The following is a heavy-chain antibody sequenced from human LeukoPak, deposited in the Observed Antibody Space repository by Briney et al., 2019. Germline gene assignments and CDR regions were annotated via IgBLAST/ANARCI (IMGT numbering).Heavy chain of an antibody. CDR1: GFTFSSYE. CDR2: ISSSSSYI. Sequence: PGGSLRLSCAASGFTFSSYEMNWVRQAPGKGLEWVSSISSSSSYIYYADSVKGRFTISRDNAKNSLYLQMNSLRAEDTAVYYCARDLYGDDAFDIWGQGTMVTVSS. CDR3: ARDLYGDDAFDI. J-gene: IGHJ3*02. D-gene: IGHD2/OR15-2a*01. V-gene: IGHV3-21*01.